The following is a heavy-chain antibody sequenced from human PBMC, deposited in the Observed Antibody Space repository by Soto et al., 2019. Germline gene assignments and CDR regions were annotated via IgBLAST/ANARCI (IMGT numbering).Heavy chain of an antibody. CDR2: INSDGSRT. CDR1: GFTFSTYW. V-gene: IGHV3-74*01. CDR3: ARVRTGSYNWFDP. D-gene: IGHD3-10*01. Sequence: QPGGSLRLSCAASGFTFSTYWMHWVRQAPGKGLVWVSRINSDGSRTTYADSVKGRFTISRDNARNTLYLQMNSLRAEDTAVYYCARVRTGSYNWFDPWGQGTLVTVSS. J-gene: IGHJ5*02.